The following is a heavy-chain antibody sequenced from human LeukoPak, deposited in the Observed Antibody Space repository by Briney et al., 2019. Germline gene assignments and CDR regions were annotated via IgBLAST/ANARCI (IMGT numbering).Heavy chain of an antibody. CDR3: ARVAYYYYYYMDV. CDR1: GFTVSSNY. CDR2: INNVGNGA. J-gene: IGHJ6*03. Sequence: PGGSLRLSCAASGFTVSSNYMSWVRQAPGQGLEWVSRINNVGNGASHADSVRGRFTISRDNAKNMLYLQMNSLRAEDTAVYYCARVAYYYYYYMDVWGKGTTVTVSS. V-gene: IGHV3-74*01.